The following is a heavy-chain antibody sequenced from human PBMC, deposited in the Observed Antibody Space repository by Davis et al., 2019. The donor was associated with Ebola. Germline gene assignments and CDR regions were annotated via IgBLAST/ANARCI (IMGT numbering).Heavy chain of an antibody. V-gene: IGHV1-3*01. Sequence: ASVKVSCKASGYTFTSYAMHWVRQAPGQRLEWMGWINAGNGNTKYSQKFQGRVTITADKSTSTAYMELSSLRSEDTAVYYCATSGYYYDSSGYHVNYFDYWGQGTLVTVSS. D-gene: IGHD3-22*01. CDR1: GYTFTSYA. CDR3: ATSGYYYDSSGYHVNYFDY. J-gene: IGHJ4*02. CDR2: INAGNGNT.